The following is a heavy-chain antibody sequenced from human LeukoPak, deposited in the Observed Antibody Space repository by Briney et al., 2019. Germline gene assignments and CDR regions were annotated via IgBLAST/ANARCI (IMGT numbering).Heavy chain of an antibody. D-gene: IGHD1-26*01. Sequence: TSETLSLTCAVYGGSFSAYYRSWIRHPPGKGLEWIGEVNHSGNTNFNPSLKSRVTISVDTSNNQFFLKMSSMTAADTAVYYCARHPTKWELRLYLDYWGQGILVTVSS. CDR2: VNHSGNT. CDR1: GGSFSAYY. CDR3: ARHPTKWELRLYLDY. V-gene: IGHV4-34*01. J-gene: IGHJ4*02.